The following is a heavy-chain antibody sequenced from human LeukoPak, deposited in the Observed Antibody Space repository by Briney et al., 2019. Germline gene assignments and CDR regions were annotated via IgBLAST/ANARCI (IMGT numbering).Heavy chain of an antibody. CDR1: GFTFSSYS. J-gene: IGHJ6*03. V-gene: IGHV3-48*01. CDR2: ISSSSSTI. CDR3: ARKGDFYYYYMDV. D-gene: IGHD3-10*01. Sequence: GGSLRLSCAASGFTFSSYSMNWVRQAPGKGLEWVSYISSSSSTIYYAASVKGRFTISRDNAKNSLYLQMNSLRAEDTAVYYCARKGDFYYYYMDVWGKGTTVTVSS.